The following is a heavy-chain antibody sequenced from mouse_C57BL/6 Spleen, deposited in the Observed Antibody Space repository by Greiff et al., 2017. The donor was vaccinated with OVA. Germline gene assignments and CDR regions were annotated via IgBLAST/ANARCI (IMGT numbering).Heavy chain of an antibody. CDR3: ARGTRYDGYYYYAMDY. D-gene: IGHD2-3*01. Sequence: QVQLQQPGAELVRPGSSVKLSCKASGYTFTSYWMHWVKQRPIQGLEWIGNIDPSDSETHYNQKFKDKATLTVDKSSSTAYMQLSSLTSEDSAVYYCARGTRYDGYYYYAMDYWGQGTSVTVSS. V-gene: IGHV1-52*01. CDR2: IDPSDSET. J-gene: IGHJ4*01. CDR1: GYTFTSYW.